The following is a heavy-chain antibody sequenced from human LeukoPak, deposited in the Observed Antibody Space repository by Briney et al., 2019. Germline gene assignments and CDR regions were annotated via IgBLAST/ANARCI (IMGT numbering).Heavy chain of an antibody. V-gene: IGHV3-33*08. D-gene: IGHD6-13*01. CDR1: GFTFSSYA. CDR2: IWYDGSNK. Sequence: GGSLRLSCAASGFTFSSYAMHWVRQAPGKGLEWVAVIWYDGSNKYYADSVKGRFTISRDNSKNTLYLKMTSLRAEDTAVYYCATVRAAGRSSWYLDYWGQGTLVTASS. CDR3: ATVRAAGRSSWYLDY. J-gene: IGHJ4*02.